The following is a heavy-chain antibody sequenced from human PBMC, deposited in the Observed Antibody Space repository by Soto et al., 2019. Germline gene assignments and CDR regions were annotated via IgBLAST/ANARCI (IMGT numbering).Heavy chain of an antibody. CDR3: ARGSNDYGDYLFDY. Sequence: PSESLSLTCTVSVGSISSYYWSWIRQPPGKGLEWIGYIYYSGSTNYNPSLKSRVTISVDTSKNQFSLKLSSVTAADTAVYYCARGSNDYGDYLFDYWGQGTLVTVSS. J-gene: IGHJ4*02. V-gene: IGHV4-59*12. D-gene: IGHD4-17*01. CDR1: VGSISSYY. CDR2: IYYSGST.